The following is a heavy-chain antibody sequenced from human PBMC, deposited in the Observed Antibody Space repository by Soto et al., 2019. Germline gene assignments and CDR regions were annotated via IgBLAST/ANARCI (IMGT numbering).Heavy chain of an antibody. V-gene: IGHV3-21*01. J-gene: IGHJ6*02. D-gene: IGHD6-6*01. Sequence: GGSLRLSCAASGFTFSSYSMNWVRQAPGKGLEWVSSISSSSSYIYYADSVKGRFTISRDNAKNSLYLQMNSLRAEDTAVYYCARDPDSSSLRYYYYYGMDVWGQGTTVTVSS. CDR2: ISSSSSYI. CDR1: GFTFSSYS. CDR3: ARDPDSSSLRYYYYYGMDV.